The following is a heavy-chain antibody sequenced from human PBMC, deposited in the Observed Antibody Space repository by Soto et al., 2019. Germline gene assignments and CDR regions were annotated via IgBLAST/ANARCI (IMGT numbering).Heavy chain of an antibody. Sequence: ASVKVSCKTFGYVFTRNAIHCVRQAPGQRLEWMGWINAGNGATKYSQRFQGRVTITRDTSANTVYMELSSLRIEDTAVYYCARGEGYYYDGSGYYFVYWGQGTLVTVSS. J-gene: IGHJ4*02. D-gene: IGHD3-22*01. CDR1: GYVFTRNA. V-gene: IGHV1-3*01. CDR2: INAGNGAT. CDR3: ARGEGYYYDGSGYYFVY.